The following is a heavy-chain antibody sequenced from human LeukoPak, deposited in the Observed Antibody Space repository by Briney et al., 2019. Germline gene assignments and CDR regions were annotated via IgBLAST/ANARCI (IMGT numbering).Heavy chain of an antibody. D-gene: IGHD3-16*02. CDR2: IYYSGSS. V-gene: IGHV4-59*01. Sequence: SETLSLTCTVSGGSISSYSWSWIRQPPGKGLEWIGYIYYSGSSIYNPSLKSRVTISVDTSKNQFSLKLSSVTAADTAVYYCARGAKYDYVWGSYRSGFDYWGQGTLVTVSS. J-gene: IGHJ4*02. CDR3: ARGAKYDYVWGSYRSGFDY. CDR1: GGSISSYS.